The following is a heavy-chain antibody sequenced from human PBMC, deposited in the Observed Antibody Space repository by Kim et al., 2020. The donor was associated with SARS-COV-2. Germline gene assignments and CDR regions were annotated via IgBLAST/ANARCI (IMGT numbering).Heavy chain of an antibody. CDR3: ARVKFGSFYDTMDV. CDR2: INKDGSVE. J-gene: IGHJ6*02. Sequence: GGSLRLSCAASGFTFTNYWMDWVRQAPGKGLEWVANINKDGSVENYGDSVKGRFTISRDNAKNSLYLQMNSLRAEDTAIYYCARVKFGSFYDTMDVWGQGITVAVSS. CDR1: GFTFTNYW. V-gene: IGHV3-7*01. D-gene: IGHD3-10*01.